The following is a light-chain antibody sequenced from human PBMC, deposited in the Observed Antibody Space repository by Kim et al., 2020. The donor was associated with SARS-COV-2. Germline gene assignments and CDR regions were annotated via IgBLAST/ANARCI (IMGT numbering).Light chain of an antibody. V-gene: IGKV1-17*03. CDR1: QGIGNY. CDR2: AAS. CDR3: LQHHSYPVT. Sequence: ASVGDRVTITYRASQGIGNYFAWFQQKPGKVPKRLIYAASSLQSGVPSRFSGSGFGTEFTLTINSLQPEDSATYYCLQHHSYPVTFGQGTKVDIK. J-gene: IGKJ1*01.